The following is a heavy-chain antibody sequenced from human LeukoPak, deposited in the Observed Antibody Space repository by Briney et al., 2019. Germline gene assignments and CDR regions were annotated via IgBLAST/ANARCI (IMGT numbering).Heavy chain of an antibody. CDR2: ITGSGGNT. CDR1: GVTFSSYV. Sequence: GGSLRLSCAASGVTFSSYVIKWVRQAPGKGLEWVSGITGSGGNTYYADSVKGRFIISRDNSKNTLYLQMNSLRVEDTGVYYCAKGLSMDVWGQGTTVTVSS. V-gene: IGHV3-23*01. J-gene: IGHJ6*02. D-gene: IGHD2/OR15-2a*01. CDR3: AKGLSMDV.